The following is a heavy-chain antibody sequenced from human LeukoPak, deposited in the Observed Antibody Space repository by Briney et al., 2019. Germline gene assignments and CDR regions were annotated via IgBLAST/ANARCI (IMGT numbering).Heavy chain of an antibody. Sequence: SETLSLTCTVSGGSISSYYWSWIRQPPGMGLEWIGEINHSGSTNHNPSLKSRVTISVDTSKNQLSLKLSSVTAADTAVYYCARVRTTVTTFKNYYYGMDVWGQGTTVTVSS. CDR2: INHSGST. CDR3: ARVRTTVTTFKNYYYGMDV. V-gene: IGHV4-34*01. CDR1: GGSISSYY. J-gene: IGHJ6*02. D-gene: IGHD4-17*01.